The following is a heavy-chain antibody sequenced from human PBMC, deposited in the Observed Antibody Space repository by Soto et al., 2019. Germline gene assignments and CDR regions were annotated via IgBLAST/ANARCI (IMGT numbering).Heavy chain of an antibody. CDR2: LIPTFGTA. D-gene: IGHD4-17*01. J-gene: IGHJ5*02. V-gene: IGHV1-69*12. CDR3: ARDSGCDYGYWFAP. Sequence: QVQLVQSGAEVKKPGSSVKVSCKASGGTFSSYAISWVRQAPGQGLEWMGGLIPTFGTATYAQKFQGRATITADESTSTAYMEMSILSSEDTAVYYCARDSGCDYGYWFAPWGQGTLVTVSS. CDR1: GGTFSSYA.